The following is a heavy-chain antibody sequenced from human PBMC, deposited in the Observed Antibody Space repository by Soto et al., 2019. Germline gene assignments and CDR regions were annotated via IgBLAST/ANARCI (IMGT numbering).Heavy chain of an antibody. V-gene: IGHV3-30-3*01. D-gene: IGHD6-6*01. CDR2: ISYDGSNK. J-gene: IGHJ4*02. CDR3: AREGYSSSADY. Sequence: QVQLVESGGGVVQPGRSLRLSCAASGFTFSSYAMHWVRQAPGKGLEWVAVISYDGSNKYYADSVKGRFNISRDNSKNTLYLQRQRLRAEDTAVYYCAREGYSSSADYRGEGTLVIVSS. CDR1: GFTFSSYA.